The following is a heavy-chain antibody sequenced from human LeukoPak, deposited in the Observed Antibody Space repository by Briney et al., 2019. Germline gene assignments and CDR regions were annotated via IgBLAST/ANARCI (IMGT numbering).Heavy chain of an antibody. D-gene: IGHD6-19*01. CDR1: GFTFSSHS. Sequence: PGGSLRLSCAASGFTFSSHSMNWVRQAPGKGLEWVSSFGTRSSSTYYADSVKGRFTISRDNARNSLYLQMNSLKAEDTAVYYCAKDNRRHYTSGPNPDSLHWGQGALVTVSS. CDR3: AKDNRRHYTSGPNPDSLH. V-gene: IGHV3-21*01. J-gene: IGHJ4*02. CDR2: FGTRSSST.